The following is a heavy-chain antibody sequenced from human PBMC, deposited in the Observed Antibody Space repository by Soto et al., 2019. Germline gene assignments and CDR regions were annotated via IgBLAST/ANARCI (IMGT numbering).Heavy chain of an antibody. CDR2: IKGDLITT. J-gene: IGHJ6*03. CDR1: GFTFSDYW. Sequence: EVQVVESGGGLVQPGGSLRLSCAASGFTFSDYWMHWVRQAPGKGLVWVSRIKGDLITTNYADSVKGRFTISRDNARNTVFLQIDSLRAEDKAVYYCARGARGLYFMDVWGKGTTVTVSS. V-gene: IGHV3-74*01. D-gene: IGHD5-12*01. CDR3: ARGARGLYFMDV.